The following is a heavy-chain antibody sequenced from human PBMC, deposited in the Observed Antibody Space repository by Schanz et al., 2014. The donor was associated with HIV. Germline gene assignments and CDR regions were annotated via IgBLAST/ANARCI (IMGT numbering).Heavy chain of an antibody. Sequence: EMKLVESGGGLAQPGGSLTLSCVASGFTFSNYSMNWFRQAPGKGLEWVSYISSGSTTIHYADSVMGRFTISRDNAKNSMYLVMNSLRDEDTAVYYCARDNEERDIWTGNYYYYGMDVWGQGTTVTVAS. V-gene: IGHV3-48*02. J-gene: IGHJ6*02. CDR1: GFTFSNYS. D-gene: IGHD3-9*01. CDR3: ARDNEERDIWTGNYYYYGMDV. CDR2: ISSGSTTI.